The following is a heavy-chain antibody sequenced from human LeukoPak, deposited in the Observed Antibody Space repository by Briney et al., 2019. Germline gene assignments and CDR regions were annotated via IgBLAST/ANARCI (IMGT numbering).Heavy chain of an antibody. V-gene: IGHV5-51*01. CDR3: VRTKMYGQPLDYYMDV. CDR2: IYPGDSDT. J-gene: IGHJ6*03. CDR1: GYSFTSYW. Sequence: GESLKISCKGSGYSFTSYWIGWVRQMPGKGLEWMGIIYPGDSDTRYSPSFQGQVTISADKSISTAYPQWSSLKASDTAMYYCVRTKMYGQPLDYYMDVWGKGTTVTVSS. D-gene: IGHD2-8*01.